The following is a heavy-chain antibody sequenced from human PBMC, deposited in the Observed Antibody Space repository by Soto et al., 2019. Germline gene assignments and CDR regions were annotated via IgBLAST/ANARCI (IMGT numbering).Heavy chain of an antibody. CDR1: GGSISNYY. J-gene: IGHJ4*02. CDR2: ISDSGST. CDR3: ARARLVGLTTWDYFDD. D-gene: IGHD1-1*01. V-gene: IGHV4-59*01. Sequence: PSETLSLTCNVSGGSISNYYWNWIRQPRGTRLEWIGYISDSGSTKYNPSLMSRVTISADMSKNQVSLQVKSVAAADTAIYYCARARLVGLTTWDYFDDWGQGTLGTASS.